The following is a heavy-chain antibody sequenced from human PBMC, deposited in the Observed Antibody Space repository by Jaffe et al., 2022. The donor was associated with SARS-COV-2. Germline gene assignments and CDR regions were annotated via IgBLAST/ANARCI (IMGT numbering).Heavy chain of an antibody. V-gene: IGHV3-23*04. Sequence: EVQLVESGGGLVQPGGSLRLSCAASGFTFSTYAMNWVRQAPGKGLEWVSTISGSGGTTYYADSVKGRFTISRDNSKNTLYLQMNSLRAEDTALYYCAKDSGSYWGEIDYWGQGALVTVSS. CDR2: ISGSGGTT. J-gene: IGHJ4*02. CDR3: AKDSGSYWGEIDY. CDR1: GFTFSTYA. D-gene: IGHD1-26*01.